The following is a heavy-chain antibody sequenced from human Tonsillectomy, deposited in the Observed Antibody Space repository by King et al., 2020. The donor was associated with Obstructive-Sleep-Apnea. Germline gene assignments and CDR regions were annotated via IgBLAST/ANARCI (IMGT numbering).Heavy chain of an antibody. V-gene: IGHV3-30*18. D-gene: IGHD6-13*01. J-gene: IGHJ4*02. CDR3: AKDLAYGSGWYDGDY. Sequence: VQLVESGGGVVQPGRSLRLSCAASGFTFSNFGMSWVRQAPGKGLEWVAVISYNGSNIYYADPVKGRFTISRDNSRNTLYLQMNRLRAEDTAVYYCAKDLAYGSGWYDGDYWGQGSRVTVSS. CDR2: ISYNGSNI. CDR1: GFTFSNFG.